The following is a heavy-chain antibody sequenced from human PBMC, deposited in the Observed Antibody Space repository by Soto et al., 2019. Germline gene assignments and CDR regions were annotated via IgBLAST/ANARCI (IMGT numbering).Heavy chain of an antibody. V-gene: IGHV1-69*06. J-gene: IGHJ2*01. CDR3: ASTKYDSSAYYYRYFGL. CDR1: EDTFRNYA. D-gene: IGHD3-22*01. CDR2: IIPIFGTA. Sequence: SVEVSCKASEDTFRNYAISWVRQDRGQALEWMGGIIPIFGTANYAQKFQGRVTITADTSANTVYLELSSLRSEDTAVYYCASTKYDSSAYYYRYFGLWGRGTLVTVSS.